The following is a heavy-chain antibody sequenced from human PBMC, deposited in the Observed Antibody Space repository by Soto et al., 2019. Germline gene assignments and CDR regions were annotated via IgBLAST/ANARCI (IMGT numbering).Heavy chain of an antibody. CDR2: IWYDGNNK. J-gene: IGHJ4*02. CDR3: ARDWDMGSGWPDY. D-gene: IGHD6-19*01. CDR1: GFTFSSYG. V-gene: IGHV3-33*01. Sequence: GGSLRLSCAASGFTFSSYGMHWVRQAPGKGLEWVAVIWYDGNNKYYADSVKGRFTISRDNSKNTLSLQMNSLRAEDTAVYYCARDWDMGSGWPDYWGQGTLVTVSS.